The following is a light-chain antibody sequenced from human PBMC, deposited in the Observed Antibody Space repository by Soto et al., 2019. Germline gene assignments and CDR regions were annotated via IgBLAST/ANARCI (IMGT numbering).Light chain of an antibody. Sequence: EIVMTQSPDSLAVSPGERATINCKSSQSVLPSYNNKKYFAWHQQKSGQPPKLLISWASTRESGVPDRFSGSGSETDFTLSISSLQAEDVAIYYCQQSYTASRAFGQGTKVDIK. CDR1: QSVLPSYNNKKY. CDR2: WAS. J-gene: IGKJ1*01. CDR3: QQSYTASRA. V-gene: IGKV4-1*01.